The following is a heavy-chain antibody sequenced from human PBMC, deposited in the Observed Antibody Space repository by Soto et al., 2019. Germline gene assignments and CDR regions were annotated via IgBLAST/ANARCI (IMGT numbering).Heavy chain of an antibody. V-gene: IGHV1-18*04. CDR1: GYTFTSYG. CDR2: ISAYNGNT. D-gene: IGHD3-22*01. J-gene: IGHJ6*02. Sequence: GASVKVSCKASGYTFTSYGTSWGRQAPGQGLEWMGWISAYNGNTNYAQKLQGRVTMTTDTSTSTAYMELRSLRSDDTAVYYCARWAALRPYYDSSGYRDYYYYYGMDVWGQGTTVTVSS. CDR3: ARWAALRPYYDSSGYRDYYYYYGMDV.